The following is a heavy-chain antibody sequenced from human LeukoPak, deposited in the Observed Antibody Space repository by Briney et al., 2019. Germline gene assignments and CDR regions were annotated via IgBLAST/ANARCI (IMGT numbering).Heavy chain of an antibody. Sequence: SETLSLTCTVSGGSVSGYTYYWAWIRQPPGKRLEWIWSVYYNGDTYYNPSLKSRVTLSIDTSKNQFSLRLTSVTAADTALYYCARHNLGSLGTFDWGQGTLVTVSS. J-gene: IGHJ4*02. CDR1: GGSVSGYTYY. D-gene: IGHD3-16*01. CDR3: ARHNLGSLGTFD. V-gene: IGHV4-39*01. CDR2: VYYNGDT.